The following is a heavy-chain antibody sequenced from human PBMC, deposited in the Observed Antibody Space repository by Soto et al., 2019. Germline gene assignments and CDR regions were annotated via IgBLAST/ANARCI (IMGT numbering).Heavy chain of an antibody. Sequence: QVQLVQSGAEVKKPGASVRVSCKASGYTLSGHLLHWVRQAPGQGLEWMGWINPKSGDTDYAERFEGRVTMTRDTSINTAYMELSRLTSDDTAVYYCARYPKMTDWRTFDDWGQGTLVTVSS. CDR3: ARYPKMTDWRTFDD. CDR2: INPKSGDT. D-gene: IGHD2-21*01. CDR1: GYTLSGHL. J-gene: IGHJ4*02. V-gene: IGHV1-2*02.